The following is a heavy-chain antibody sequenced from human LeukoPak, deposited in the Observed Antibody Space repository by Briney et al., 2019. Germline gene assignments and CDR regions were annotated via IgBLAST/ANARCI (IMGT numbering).Heavy chain of an antibody. CDR1: GFTFDDYA. CDR3: AKARSIDTLTGNSADGDYYFDY. D-gene: IGHD3-9*01. CDR2: ISWNSGSI. Sequence: PGRSLRLSCAASGFTFDDYAMHWVRQAPGKGLEWVSGISWNSGSIGYADSVKGRFTISRDNAKNSLYLQMNSLRAEDTALYYCAKARSIDTLTGNSADGDYYFDYWGQGTLVTVSS. J-gene: IGHJ4*02. V-gene: IGHV3-9*01.